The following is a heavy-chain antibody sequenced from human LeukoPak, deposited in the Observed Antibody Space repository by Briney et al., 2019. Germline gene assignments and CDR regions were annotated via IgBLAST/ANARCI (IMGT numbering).Heavy chain of an antibody. CDR2: IKSKTDGGTT. Sequence: PGGSLRLSCAASGFTFSNAWMSWVRQAPGKGLEWVGRIKSKTDGGTTDYAAPVKDRFTISRDDSKNTLYLQMNSLKTEDTAVYYCATVGYSNQPPYYYYYYMDAWGKGTTVTVSS. D-gene: IGHD4-11*01. J-gene: IGHJ6*03. CDR3: ATVGYSNQPPYYYYYYMDA. V-gene: IGHV3-15*05. CDR1: GFTFSNAW.